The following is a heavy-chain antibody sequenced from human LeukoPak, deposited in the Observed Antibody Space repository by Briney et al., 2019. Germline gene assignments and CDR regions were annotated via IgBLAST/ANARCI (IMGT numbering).Heavy chain of an antibody. V-gene: IGHV3-7*01. CDR2: ISQDGSGK. D-gene: IGHD3-22*01. CDR1: GFTFSNYW. Sequence: GGSLRLSCGASGFTFSNYWMSWVRQAPGKGLEWVINISQDGSGKNYADSVEGRFTISRDNAKNSLYLQMNSLRAEDTAVYYCARDSSDYAGPPDYWGQGSLVTVSS. J-gene: IGHJ4*02. CDR3: ARDSSDYAGPPDY.